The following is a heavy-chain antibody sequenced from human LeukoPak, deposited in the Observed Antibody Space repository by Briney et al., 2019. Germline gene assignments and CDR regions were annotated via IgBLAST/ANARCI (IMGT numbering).Heavy chain of an antibody. D-gene: IGHD6-25*01. CDR3: ARRPVAAEYFQH. CDR2: IKQDGSEK. V-gene: IGHV3-7*01. CDR1: GFTFNNYW. Sequence: GGSLRLSCAASGFTFNNYWMTWVRQAPGKGLEWVANIKQDGSEKYYVDSVKGRFTISRDNAKNSLYLQMNSLRAEDTAVYFCARRPVAAEYFQHWGQGTLVTVSS. J-gene: IGHJ1*01.